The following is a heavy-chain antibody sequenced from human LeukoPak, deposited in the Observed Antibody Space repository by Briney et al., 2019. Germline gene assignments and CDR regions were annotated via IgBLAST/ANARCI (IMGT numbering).Heavy chain of an antibody. CDR1: GGSISSYY. Sequence: PSETLSLTCTVSGGSISSYYWSWIRQPPGKGLEWIGYIYYSGSTNYNPSLKSRVTISVDTSKNQFSLKLSSVTAADTAVYYCARTYSYYYYMDVWGKGTTVTVSS. CDR2: IYYSGST. J-gene: IGHJ6*03. V-gene: IGHV4-59*01. D-gene: IGHD3-16*01. CDR3: ARTYSYYYYMDV.